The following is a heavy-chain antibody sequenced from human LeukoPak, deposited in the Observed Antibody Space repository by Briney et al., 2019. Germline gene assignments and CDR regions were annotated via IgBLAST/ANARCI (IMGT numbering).Heavy chain of an antibody. V-gene: IGHV1-69*05. CDR2: IIPIFGTA. D-gene: IGHD3-9*01. J-gene: IGHJ6*03. CDR1: GGTFSSYA. CDR3: ARATGPNVYYYYYMDV. Sequence: ASVKVSCKASGGTFSSYAISWVRQAPGQGLEWMGGIIPIFGTANYAQKFQGRVTITTDESTSTAYMELSSLRSEDTAVYYYARATGPNVYYYYYMDVWGKGTTVTVSS.